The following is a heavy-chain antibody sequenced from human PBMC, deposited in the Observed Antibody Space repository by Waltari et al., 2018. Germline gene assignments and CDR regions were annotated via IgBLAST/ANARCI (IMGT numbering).Heavy chain of an antibody. Sequence: QVQLQESGPGLVKPSQTLSLTCTVSGGSISSGDYYWSWIRQPPGKGLEWIGYIYYSGSTYYNPSLKSRVTISVDTSKNQFSLKLSSVTAADTAVYYCARASPLDCGGDCYYYYYMDVWGKGTTVTVSS. CDR2: IYYSGST. V-gene: IGHV4-30-4*08. D-gene: IGHD2-21*01. CDR1: GGSISSGDYY. J-gene: IGHJ6*03. CDR3: ARASPLDCGGDCYYYYYMDV.